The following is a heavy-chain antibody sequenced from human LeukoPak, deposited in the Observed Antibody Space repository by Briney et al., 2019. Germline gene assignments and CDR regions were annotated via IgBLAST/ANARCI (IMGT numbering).Heavy chain of an antibody. Sequence: PGGSLRLSCAASGFTFSSYAMSWVRQAPGKGLEWVSAISGSGGSTYYADSVKGRFTISRDNSKNTLYLQMNSLRAEDTAVYYCAKSLSSTSCYMGFDYWGQGTLVTVSS. V-gene: IGHV3-23*01. D-gene: IGHD2-2*01. CDR1: GFTFSSYA. CDR2: ISGSGGST. CDR3: AKSLSSTSCYMGFDY. J-gene: IGHJ4*02.